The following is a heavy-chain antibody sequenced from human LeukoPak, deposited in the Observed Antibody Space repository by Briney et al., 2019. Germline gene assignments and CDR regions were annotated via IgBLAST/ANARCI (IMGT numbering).Heavy chain of an antibody. Sequence: ASVKVSCKASGYTFTSYGIRWVRQAPGQGLQWMGWISAYTGNTNYPQNLQGRVTVTTDTSTSTAYMELRSLKSDDTAVYYCARARANSLYFDYWGQGTLVTVSS. V-gene: IGHV1-18*01. D-gene: IGHD4-23*01. CDR2: ISAYTGNT. CDR1: GYTFTSYG. J-gene: IGHJ4*02. CDR3: ARARANSLYFDY.